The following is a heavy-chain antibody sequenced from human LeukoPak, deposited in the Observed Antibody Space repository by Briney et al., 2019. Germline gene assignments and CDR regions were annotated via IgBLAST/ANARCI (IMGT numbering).Heavy chain of an antibody. V-gene: IGHV3-21*04. J-gene: IGHJ4*02. CDR3: AKDQGNIVVVVAASY. CDR1: GSTFSSYS. Sequence: PGGSLRLSCAASGSTFSSYSMNWVRQAPGKGLEWVSSISSSSSYIYYADSVKGRFTISRDNSKNTLYLQMNSLRAEDTAVYYCAKDQGNIVVVVAASYWGQGTLVTVSS. CDR2: ISSSSSYI. D-gene: IGHD2-15*01.